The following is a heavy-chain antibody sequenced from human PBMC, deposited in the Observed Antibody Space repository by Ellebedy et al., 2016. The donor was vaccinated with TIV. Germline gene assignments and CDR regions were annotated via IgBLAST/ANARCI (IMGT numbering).Heavy chain of an antibody. V-gene: IGHV4-4*07. D-gene: IGHD2-8*01. J-gene: IGHJ5*02. CDR1: GGSITDHY. CDR3: AREKGYYTSQYNP. CDR2: IYSTGTT. Sequence: SETLSLXXTVSGGSITDHYWTWIRQPAGGGLEWIGRIYSTGTTDYNPSFKSRVTMSVDTSKNQVSLKLMFVTAADTAFYYCAREKGYYTSQYNPWGQGTLVTVSS.